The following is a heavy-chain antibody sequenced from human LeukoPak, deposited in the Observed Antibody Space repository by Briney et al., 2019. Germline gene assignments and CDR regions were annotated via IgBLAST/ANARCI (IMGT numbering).Heavy chain of an antibody. CDR3: ARSSFHYYYMDV. CDR1: GYTFTGYY. Sequence: ASVKVSCKASGYTFTGYYIHWVRQAPGQGLEWMGWINPNSGGTNYAQKFQGRVTMTRDTSISTAYMELSRLRSDDTAVYYCARSSFHYYYMDVWGKGTTVTVSS. V-gene: IGHV1-2*02. CDR2: INPNSGGT. J-gene: IGHJ6*03.